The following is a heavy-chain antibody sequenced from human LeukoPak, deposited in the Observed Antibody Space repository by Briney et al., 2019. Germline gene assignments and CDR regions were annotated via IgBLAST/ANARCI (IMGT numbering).Heavy chain of an antibody. CDR3: ATPDY. CDR1: GFTFDDYG. J-gene: IGHJ4*02. CDR2: INWSGVRV. V-gene: IGHV3-20*04. Sequence: GGSLRLSCAASGFTFDDYGMSWVRQVPGKGLEWVSGINWSGVRVGYGDSVKGRFTISSGNNKKSFYLQMNSLTTEDTALYYCATPDYWGQGTLVTVSS.